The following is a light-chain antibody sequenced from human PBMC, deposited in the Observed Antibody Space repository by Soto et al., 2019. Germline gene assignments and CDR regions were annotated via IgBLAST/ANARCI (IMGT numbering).Light chain of an antibody. V-gene: IGKV3-20*01. CDR3: QQYKI. CDR2: GAS. J-gene: IGKJ2*01. CDR1: QSVSSSY. Sequence: EIVLTQSPGTLSLSPGERATLSCRASQSVSSSYLAWYQQKPGQAPRPLIYGASSRAPGIPDRFSGSASGTDFTLTISSLEPDDFALYYCQQYKIFGQGTKLEIK.